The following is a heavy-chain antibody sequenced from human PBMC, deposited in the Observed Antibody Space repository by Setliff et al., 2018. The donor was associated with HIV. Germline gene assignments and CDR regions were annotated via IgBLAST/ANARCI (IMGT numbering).Heavy chain of an antibody. CDR2: IFYSGST. CDR1: GGSISSGYYY. Sequence: SETLSLTCSVSGGSISSGYYYWTWIRQHPGKGLEWIGNIFYSGSTYYNPSLKSRVTILVDASKNQFSLRVNSVTAADTAVYSCARGPFVLRFLERLVYFDYWGQGKLVTVSS. CDR3: ARGPFVLRFLERLVYFDY. J-gene: IGHJ4*02. V-gene: IGHV4-31*03. D-gene: IGHD3-3*01.